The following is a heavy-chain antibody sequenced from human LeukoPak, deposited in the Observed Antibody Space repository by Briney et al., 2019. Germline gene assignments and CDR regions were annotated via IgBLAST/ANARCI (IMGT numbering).Heavy chain of an antibody. D-gene: IGHD3-22*01. CDR3: ARDPQYSYDDTGTFDS. Sequence: ASVKVSCKASGYTFTDYYMHWVRQATGQGLEWMGWMNPNSGNTGYAQKFQGRVTMTRNTSISTAYMELSSLRPEDTAVYYCARDPQYSYDDTGTFDSWGQGTLVTVSS. CDR1: GYTFTDYY. CDR2: MNPNSGNT. V-gene: IGHV1-8*02. J-gene: IGHJ4*02.